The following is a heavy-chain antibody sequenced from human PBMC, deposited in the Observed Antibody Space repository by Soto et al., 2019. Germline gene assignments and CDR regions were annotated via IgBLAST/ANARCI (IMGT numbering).Heavy chain of an antibody. CDR2: MSYDGSDT. V-gene: IGHV3-30*18. CDR1: GFIFSNNG. D-gene: IGHD2-2*01. J-gene: IGHJ5*02. Sequence: QVELVESGGGVVQPGRSLRLSCVGSGFIFSNNGMHWVRQTPGKGLEWVAFMSYDGSDTFYADSVKGRFTISRDNSNNTLYLQMNNLRREDSGVYYCAKEGFIVVEPAATFRCDPWGQGTLVTVSS. CDR3: AKEGFIVVEPAATFRCDP.